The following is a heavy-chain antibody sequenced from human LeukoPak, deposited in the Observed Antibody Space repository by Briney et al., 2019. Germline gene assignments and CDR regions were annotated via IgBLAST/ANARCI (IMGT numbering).Heavy chain of an antibody. CDR3: AKDLEYSSSYAFDI. Sequence: GGSLRLSCVVSGLSFNKDVMSWFRQAPGTGLEWVSGISWNSGSIGYADSVKGRFTISRDNAKNSLYLQMNSLRAEDMALYYCAKDLEYSSSYAFDIWGQGTMVTVSS. D-gene: IGHD6-6*01. CDR1: GLSFNKDV. CDR2: ISWNSGSI. V-gene: IGHV3-9*03. J-gene: IGHJ3*02.